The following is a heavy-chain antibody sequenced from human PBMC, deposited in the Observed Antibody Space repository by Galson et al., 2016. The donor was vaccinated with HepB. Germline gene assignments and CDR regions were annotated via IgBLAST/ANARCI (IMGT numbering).Heavy chain of an antibody. Sequence: ETLSLTCGVYGGSFTYYHWTWIRQPPGKGLEWIGKIDHSGSTNYNPSLKSRVTISVDTSHNHFSLKLSFVTAVDTALYFCAREGPAGHPNWFEPWGQGTLDTVSP. CDR3: AREGPAGHPNWFEP. D-gene: IGHD1-14*01. CDR2: IDHSGST. J-gene: IGHJ5*02. CDR1: GGSFTYYH. V-gene: IGHV4-34*01.